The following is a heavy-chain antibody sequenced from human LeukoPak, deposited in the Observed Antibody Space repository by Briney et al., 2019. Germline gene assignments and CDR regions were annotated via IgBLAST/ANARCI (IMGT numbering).Heavy chain of an antibody. CDR2: ISAYIGNT. CDR3: ARERGIAAAGSLDY. V-gene: IGHV1-18*01. Sequence: GASVKVSCKASGYTFNSHGFTWVRQAPGQGLEWMGWISAYIGNTNYAQKLQGRVTMTTDTSTSTAYMELRSLRSDDTAVYYCARERGIAAAGSLDYWGQGTLVTVSS. D-gene: IGHD6-13*01. CDR1: GYTFNSHG. J-gene: IGHJ4*02.